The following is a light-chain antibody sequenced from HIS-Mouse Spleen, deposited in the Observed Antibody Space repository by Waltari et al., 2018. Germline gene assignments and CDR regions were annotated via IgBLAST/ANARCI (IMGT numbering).Light chain of an antibody. J-gene: IGKJ1*01. CDR1: QGISSY. CDR2: AAS. Sequence: DIQLTQYPSFLSASVGDSVTSTCRASQGISSYLAWYQRKPGKAPKLLIYAASTLQSGVPSRFSGSGSGTEFTLTISSLQPEDFATYYCQQLNSYPPTFGQGTKVEIK. V-gene: IGKV1-9*01. CDR3: QQLNSYPPT.